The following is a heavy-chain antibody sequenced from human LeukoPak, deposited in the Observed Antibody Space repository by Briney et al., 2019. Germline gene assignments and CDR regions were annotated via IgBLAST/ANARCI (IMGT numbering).Heavy chain of an antibody. J-gene: IGHJ4*02. V-gene: IGHV3-21*01. Sequence: GGSLRLSCAASGFTFSSYSMNWVRPAPGKGLEWVSSISSSSSYIYYADSVKGRFTISRDNAKNSLYLQMNSLRAEDTAVYYCARGRRGCSSTSCYNGEFDYWGRGTLVTVSS. CDR3: ARGRRGCSSTSCYNGEFDY. CDR1: GFTFSSYS. D-gene: IGHD2-2*02. CDR2: ISSSSSYI.